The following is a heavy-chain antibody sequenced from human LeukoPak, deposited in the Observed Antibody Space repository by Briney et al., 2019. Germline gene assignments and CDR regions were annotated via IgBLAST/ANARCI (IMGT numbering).Heavy chain of an antibody. D-gene: IGHD3-10*01. CDR3: ARPNYYGSGSYYNGQNWFDP. CDR2: VYYGGST. J-gene: IGHJ5*02. Sequence: SETLSLTCTVSGGSISSYYWSWIRQPPGKGLEWIGTVYYGGSTYYNPSLKSRVTISVDTSKNQFSLKLSSVTAADTALYFCARPNYYGSGSYYNGQNWFDPWGQGTLVTVSS. V-gene: IGHV4-59*04. CDR1: GGSISSYY.